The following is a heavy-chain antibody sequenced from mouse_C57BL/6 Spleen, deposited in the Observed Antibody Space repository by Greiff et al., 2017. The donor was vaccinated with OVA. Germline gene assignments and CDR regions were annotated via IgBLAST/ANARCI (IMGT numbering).Heavy chain of an antibody. CDR3: ARDHYGSSQGFAY. J-gene: IGHJ3*01. Sequence: VQLQQPGAELVRPGSSVKLSCKASGYTFTSYWMHWVKQRPIQGLEWIGNIDPSDSETHYNQKFKDKATLTVDKSSSTAYMQLSSLTSEDSAVYYCARDHYGSSQGFAYWGQGTLVTVSA. D-gene: IGHD1-1*01. CDR2: IDPSDSET. CDR1: GYTFTSYW. V-gene: IGHV1-52*01.